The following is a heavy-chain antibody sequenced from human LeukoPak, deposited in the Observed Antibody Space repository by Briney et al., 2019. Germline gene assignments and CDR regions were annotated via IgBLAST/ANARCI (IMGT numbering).Heavy chain of an antibody. CDR2: MNPNSGNT. CDR3: ARAARLGDNPHFDY. Sequence: VASVRVSCKASGYTFNSYDINWVRQATGQGLEWMGWMNPNSGNTGYAQKFQGRVTMTRSTSISTAYMELSSLRSEDTAVYYCARAARLGDNPHFDYWGQGTLVTVSS. V-gene: IGHV1-8*01. CDR1: GYTFNSYD. D-gene: IGHD3-16*01. J-gene: IGHJ4*02.